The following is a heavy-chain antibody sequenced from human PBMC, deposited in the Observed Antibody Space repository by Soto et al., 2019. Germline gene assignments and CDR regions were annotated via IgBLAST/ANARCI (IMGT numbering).Heavy chain of an antibody. V-gene: IGHV4-30-4*01. CDR2: IYYSGTT. J-gene: IGHJ4*02. CDR1: GGSINSGDYY. D-gene: IGHD3-22*01. Sequence: QVQLQESGPGLVKPSETLSLTCTVSGGSINSGDYYWSWIRQPPGKGLEWIGYIYYSGTTYYNPSLKSRVTISVDTSKNQFSLXLSSVXAADXAVYYCARDXXYDXSGIDYWGQGTLVTVSS. CDR3: ARDXXYDXSGIDY.